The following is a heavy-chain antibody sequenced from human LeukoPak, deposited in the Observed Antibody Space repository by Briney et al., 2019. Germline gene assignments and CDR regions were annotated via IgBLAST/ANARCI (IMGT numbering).Heavy chain of an antibody. Sequence: GGSLSLSCAASGFTFSSYWMRWVAPAPGKGWEGVANIKQDGSEKYDVDSVKGRFTISRDNAKNSLYLQMNSLRAEDTAVYYCARDQVEQWLVPEYFQHWGQGTLVTVSS. J-gene: IGHJ1*01. CDR3: ARDQVEQWLVPEYFQH. V-gene: IGHV3-7*01. CDR2: IKQDGSEK. D-gene: IGHD6-19*01. CDR1: GFTFSSYW.